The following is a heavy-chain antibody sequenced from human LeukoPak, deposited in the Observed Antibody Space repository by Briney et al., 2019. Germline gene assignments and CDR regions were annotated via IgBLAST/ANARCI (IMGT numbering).Heavy chain of an antibody. CDR1: GFTFSSYS. CDR3: ARDMPMYYDFWSGYDLGSGAVDY. Sequence: GGSLRLSCAASGFTFSSYSMNWVRQAPGKGLEWVSSISSSSSYIYYADSVKGRFTISRDNAKNSLYLQMNSLRAEDTAVYYCARDMPMYYDFWSGYDLGSGAVDYWGQGTLVTVSS. J-gene: IGHJ4*02. D-gene: IGHD3-3*01. CDR2: ISSSSSYI. V-gene: IGHV3-21*01.